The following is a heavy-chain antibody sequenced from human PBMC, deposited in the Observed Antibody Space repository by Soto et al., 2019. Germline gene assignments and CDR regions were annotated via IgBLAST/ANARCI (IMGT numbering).Heavy chain of an antibody. Sequence: PSETLSLTCAVYGGSFSGYYWSWIRQPPGKGLEWIGEINHSGSTNYNPSLKSRVTISVDTSKNQFSLKLSSVTAADTAVYYCARVRKQQLVRYYYYGMDVWGQGTTVTVSS. J-gene: IGHJ6*02. CDR2: INHSGST. V-gene: IGHV4-34*01. CDR3: ARVRKQQLVRYYYYGMDV. D-gene: IGHD6-13*01. CDR1: GGSFSGYY.